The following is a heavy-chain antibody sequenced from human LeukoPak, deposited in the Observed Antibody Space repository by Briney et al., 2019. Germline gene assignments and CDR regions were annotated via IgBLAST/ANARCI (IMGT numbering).Heavy chain of an antibody. V-gene: IGHV1-2*02. Sequence: ASVKVSCKASGYTFTSYYMHWVRQAPGQGLEWMGWINPNSGGTNYAQKFQGRVTMTRDTSISTAYMELSRLRSDDTAVYYCARGGPRGDYYYYMDVWGKGTTVTISS. CDR3: ARGGPRGDYYYYMDV. D-gene: IGHD3-10*01. CDR2: INPNSGGT. CDR1: GYTFTSYY. J-gene: IGHJ6*03.